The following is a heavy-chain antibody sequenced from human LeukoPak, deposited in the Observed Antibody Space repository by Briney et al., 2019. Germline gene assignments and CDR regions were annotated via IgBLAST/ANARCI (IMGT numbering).Heavy chain of an antibody. CDR1: GFTFSSYD. V-gene: IGHV3-13*01. CDR3: ARVQYYGSGLDAFDI. J-gene: IGHJ3*02. CDR2: IGTAGDT. Sequence: AGGSLRLSCAASGFTFSSYDMHWVRQATGKGLEWVSAIGTAGDTYYPGSVKGRFTISRENAKNSLYLQMNSLRAGDTAVYYCARVQYYGSGLDAFDIWGQGTMVTVSS. D-gene: IGHD3-10*01.